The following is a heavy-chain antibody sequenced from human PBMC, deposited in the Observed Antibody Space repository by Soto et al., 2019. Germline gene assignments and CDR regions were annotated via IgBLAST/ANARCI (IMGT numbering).Heavy chain of an antibody. J-gene: IGHJ3*02. V-gene: IGHV3-30*18. CDR2: ISYDGSNK. CDR3: AKAKFSLSGGSPFGAFDI. CDR1: GFTFSSYG. Sequence: QVQLVESGGGVVQPGRSLRLSCAASGFTFSSYGMHWVRQAPGKGLEWVAVISYDGSNKYYADSVKGRFTISRDNSKNTLYLQMNSLRAEDTAVYYCAKAKFSLSGGSPFGAFDIWGQGTMVTVSS. D-gene: IGHD2-15*01.